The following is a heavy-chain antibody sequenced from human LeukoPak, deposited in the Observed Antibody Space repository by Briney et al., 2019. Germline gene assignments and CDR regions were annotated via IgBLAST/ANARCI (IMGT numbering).Heavy chain of an antibody. Sequence: SETLSLTCTVSADSISSYYWSWIRQPPGKELQWIGYIYYSGSTNYDPSLKSRATISVDTSKNQFSLKLNSVTAAGTAVYYCARTGTSVAARVTFDTWGQGILVTVSS. J-gene: IGHJ5*02. D-gene: IGHD6-6*01. CDR3: ARTGTSVAARVTFDT. CDR1: ADSISSYY. CDR2: IYYSGST. V-gene: IGHV4-59*01.